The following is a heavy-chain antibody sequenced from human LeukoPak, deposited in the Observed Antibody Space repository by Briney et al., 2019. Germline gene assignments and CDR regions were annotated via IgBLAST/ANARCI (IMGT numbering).Heavy chain of an antibody. Sequence: GGSLRLSCAASGFTFSDYYMSWIRQAPGKGLEWVSYISSSSSYTNYADSVKGRFTISRDNAKNSLYLQMNSLRAEDTAVYYCARESIAVAGAPFDYWGQGTLVTVSS. CDR2: ISSSSSYT. CDR3: ARESIAVAGAPFDY. V-gene: IGHV3-11*06. CDR1: GFTFSDYY. J-gene: IGHJ4*02. D-gene: IGHD6-19*01.